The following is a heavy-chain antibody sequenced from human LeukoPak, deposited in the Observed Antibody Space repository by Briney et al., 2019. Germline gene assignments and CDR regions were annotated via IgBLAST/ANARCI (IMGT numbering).Heavy chain of an antibody. J-gene: IGHJ4*02. Sequence: PGGSLRLSCVASGFTFSHYSLHWVRQAPGKGLEWVSSISSSSSYIYYADSVKGRFTISRDNAKNSLYLQMNSLRAEDTAVYYCARAVRVGWYDSSGYLYYFDYWGQGTLVTVSS. CDR3: ARAVRVGWYDSSGYLYYFDY. V-gene: IGHV3-21*01. D-gene: IGHD3-22*01. CDR2: ISSSSSYI. CDR1: GFTFSHYS.